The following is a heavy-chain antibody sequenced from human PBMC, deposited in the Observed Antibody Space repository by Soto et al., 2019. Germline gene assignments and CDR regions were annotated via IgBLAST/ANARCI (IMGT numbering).Heavy chain of an antibody. CDR2: MNPNSGNT. CDR1: GYTFTSYN. J-gene: IGHJ6*03. Sequence: ASVKVSCKASGYTFTSYNINWVRQATGQGLEWMGWMNPNSGNTGYAQKFQGRVTMTRNTSISTAYMELSSLRSEDTAVYYCARRGAYGDYHYYYYYMDVWGKGTTVTVSS. V-gene: IGHV1-8*01. CDR3: ARRGAYGDYHYYYYYMDV. D-gene: IGHD4-17*01.